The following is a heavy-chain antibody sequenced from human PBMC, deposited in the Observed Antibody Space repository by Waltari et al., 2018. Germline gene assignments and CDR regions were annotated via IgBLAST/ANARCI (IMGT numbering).Heavy chain of an antibody. J-gene: IGHJ4*02. CDR3: ARWGFYGADFDY. V-gene: IGHV4-34*01. Sequence: QVQLQQWGAGLLKPSETLSLTCAVYGGSFSGYYWSWIRQPPGKGLEWIGEINHSGSTNYNPSLKSRVTISVDTSKNQFSLKLSSVTAADTAVYYCARWGFYGADFDYWGQGTLVTVSS. CDR1: GGSFSGYY. D-gene: IGHD4-17*01. CDR2: INHSGST.